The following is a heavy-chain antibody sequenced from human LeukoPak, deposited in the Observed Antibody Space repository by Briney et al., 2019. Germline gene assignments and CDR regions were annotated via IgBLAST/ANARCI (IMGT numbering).Heavy chain of an antibody. CDR3: AREAVAGTVMYFDY. Sequence: ASVKVSCKASGGTFSSYAISWVRQAPGQGLEWMGGIIPIFGTANYAQKFQGRVTITTDESTSTAYMELSSLRSEDTAVYYCAREAVAGTVMYFDYWGQGALVTVSS. CDR2: IIPIFGTA. D-gene: IGHD6-19*01. J-gene: IGHJ4*02. CDR1: GGTFSSYA. V-gene: IGHV1-69*05.